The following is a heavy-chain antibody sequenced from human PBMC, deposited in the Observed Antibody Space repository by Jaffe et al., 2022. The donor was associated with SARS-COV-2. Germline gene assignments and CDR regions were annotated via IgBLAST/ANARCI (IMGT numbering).Heavy chain of an antibody. J-gene: IGHJ6*02. CDR1: GGSISRSSYY. CDR3: ASLPFLEWPV. Sequence: QLQLQESGPGLMKSSETLSLTCSVSGGSISRSSYYWGWIRQPPGRGLEWIGGFYHLGSTYYNPSLKSRVTISVDTSKNQFSLKLSSVTAGDTAVYYCASLPFLEWPVWGQGTTVTVSS. CDR2: FYHLGST. V-gene: IGHV4-39*01. D-gene: IGHD3-3*01.